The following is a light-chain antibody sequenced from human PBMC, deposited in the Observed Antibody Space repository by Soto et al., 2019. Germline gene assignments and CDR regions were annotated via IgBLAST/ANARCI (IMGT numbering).Light chain of an antibody. CDR2: DVS. Sequence: ETVLTQSPATLSLSPGERATLSCRASQSISRALAWYQQKPGQPPRLLICDVSNRATGVPARFSGSGSGTDFTLTISSLEPEDLAVYYCQQRNNWPLTFGQGTKVEIK. CDR1: QSISRA. J-gene: IGKJ1*01. V-gene: IGKV3-11*01. CDR3: QQRNNWPLT.